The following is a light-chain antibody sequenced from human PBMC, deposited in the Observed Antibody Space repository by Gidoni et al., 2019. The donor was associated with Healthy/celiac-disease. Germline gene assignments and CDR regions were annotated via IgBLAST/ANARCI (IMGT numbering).Light chain of an antibody. CDR2: AAS. CDR1: QSISSY. J-gene: IGKJ1*01. V-gene: IGKV1-39*01. Sequence: DIQMTQSPSSLSASVGDRVTITCRASQSISSYLNWYQQKPGKAPKLLIYAASSLQSGVPSRFSGSGSGTDFTLTISRRQPEDFATYYYQQSYSTSWTFGQGTKVEIK. CDR3: QQSYSTSWT.